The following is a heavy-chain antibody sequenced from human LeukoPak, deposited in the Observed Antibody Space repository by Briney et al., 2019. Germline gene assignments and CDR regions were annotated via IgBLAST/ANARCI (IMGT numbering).Heavy chain of an antibody. V-gene: IGHV3-33*01. Sequence: GGPLAPPCQALGFTLIGYGMPWSGQPQGKGLEWVAVIWYDGSNNYYADSVKGRFTISRDNSKNTLYLQMNSLRAEDTAVYYCARDDELDPWGQGTLVTVSS. CDR3: ARDDELDP. J-gene: IGHJ5*02. CDR2: IWYDGSNN. CDR1: GFTLIGYG.